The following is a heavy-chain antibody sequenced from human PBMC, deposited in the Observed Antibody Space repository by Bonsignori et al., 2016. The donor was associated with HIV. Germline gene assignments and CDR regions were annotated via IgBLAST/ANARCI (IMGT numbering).Heavy chain of an antibody. V-gene: IGHV1-18*01. J-gene: IGHJ4*02. CDR3: ARGGYDSYYFDY. CDR2: ISAYNGNT. D-gene: IGHD5-12*01. Sequence: WVRQAPGQGLEWMGWISAYNGNTNYAQKLQGRVTMTTDTSMSTAYMELRSLRSDDTAVYYCARGGYDSYYFDYWGQGTLVTVS.